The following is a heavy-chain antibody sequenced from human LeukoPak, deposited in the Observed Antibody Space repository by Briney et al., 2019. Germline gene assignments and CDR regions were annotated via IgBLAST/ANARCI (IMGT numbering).Heavy chain of an antibody. CDR1: GFTFSSYA. D-gene: IGHD3-3*01. Sequence: PGGSLRLSXAASGFTFSSYAMSWVRQAPGKGLEWVSAISGSGGSTYYADSVKGRFTISRDNSKNTLYLQMNSLRAEDTAVYYCAKGVSYDFWSGYYGLDYWGQGTLVTVSS. J-gene: IGHJ4*02. CDR2: ISGSGGST. CDR3: AKGVSYDFWSGYYGLDY. V-gene: IGHV3-23*01.